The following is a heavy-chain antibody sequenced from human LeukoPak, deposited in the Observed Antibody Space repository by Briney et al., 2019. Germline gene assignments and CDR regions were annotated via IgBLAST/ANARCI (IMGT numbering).Heavy chain of an antibody. CDR1: GSRFINYW. V-gene: IGHV5-51*01. Sequence: GASLQISCKGSGSRFINYWIAWVRHLPGKGLEWMGVIYPGDSTPRYSPSIQGQVTFSAEQSNNTSYLQGSSLKASDNAMYYCARHEDGGTYTYWGQGTLVTVSS. J-gene: IGHJ4*02. CDR3: ARHEDGGTYTY. D-gene: IGHD4-11*01. CDR2: IYPGDSTP.